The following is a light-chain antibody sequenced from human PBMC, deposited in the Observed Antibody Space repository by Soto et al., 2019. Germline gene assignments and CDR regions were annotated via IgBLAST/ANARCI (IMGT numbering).Light chain of an antibody. V-gene: IGKV3D-15*01. J-gene: IGKJ1*01. Sequence: EIVMTQSPATLSVSPGERATLSCRASQSIGSSLVWYQQKPGQAPRLIIYDGTTRATDIPARFSGSGSGTDFTLTISSLQSEDFAVYYCQQYNRWPRTFGQGTKVDIK. CDR2: DGT. CDR1: QSIGSS. CDR3: QQYNRWPRT.